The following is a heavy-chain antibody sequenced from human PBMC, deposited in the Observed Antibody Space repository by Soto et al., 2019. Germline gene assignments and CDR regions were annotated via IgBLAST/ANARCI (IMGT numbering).Heavy chain of an antibody. CDR3: ARGKVVGMVYYYYNGMDV. CDR2: INHSGST. V-gene: IGHV4-34*01. D-gene: IGHD2-8*01. Sequence: PSETLSLTCAVYGGSFSGYYWSWIRQPPGKGLEWIGEINHSGSTNYNPSLKSRVTISVDTSKNQFSLKLSSVTAADTAVYYCARGKVVGMVYYYYNGMDVWGQGTTVTVSS. CDR1: GGSFSGYY. J-gene: IGHJ6*02.